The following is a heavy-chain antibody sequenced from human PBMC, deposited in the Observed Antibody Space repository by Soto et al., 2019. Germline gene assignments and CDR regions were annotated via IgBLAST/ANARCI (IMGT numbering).Heavy chain of an antibody. CDR2: ISAYNGNT. J-gene: IGHJ5*02. V-gene: IGHV1-18*01. CDR1: GYTFTSYA. CDR3: ARSRRPMIVVVIGLDP. D-gene: IGHD3-22*01. Sequence: PSVKVSCKASGYTFTSYAIGWVRQAPGQGLEWMGWISAYNGNTNYAQKLQGRVTMTTDTSTSTAYMELRNLRSDDTAVYYCARSRRPMIVVVIGLDPWGQGTLVTVSS.